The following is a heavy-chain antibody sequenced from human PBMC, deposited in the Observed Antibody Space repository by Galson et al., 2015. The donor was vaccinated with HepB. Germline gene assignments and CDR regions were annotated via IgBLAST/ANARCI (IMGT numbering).Heavy chain of an antibody. V-gene: IGHV1-24*01. CDR1: GYTLTELS. J-gene: IGHJ4*02. CDR3: ATAAAEHSSGWYKLFDY. D-gene: IGHD6-19*01. CDR2: FDPEDGET. Sequence: SVKVSCKVSGYTLTELSMHWVRQAPGKGLEWMGGFDPEDGETIYAQKFQGRVTMTEDTSTDTAYMELSSLRSEDTAVYYCATAAAEHSSGWYKLFDYWGQGTLVTVSS.